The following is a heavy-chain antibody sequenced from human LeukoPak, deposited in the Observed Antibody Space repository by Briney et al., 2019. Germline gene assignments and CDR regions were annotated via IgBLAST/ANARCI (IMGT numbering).Heavy chain of an antibody. CDR3: TSRHRLEHYYMDV. Sequence: GGSLRLTCAASGFTFSGSAMRWVRQASGKGLGWVGRIRSKANTYATAYAASVKGRFTITRDDSKNTAYLQMNSLKTEDTAVYYCTSRHRLEHYYMDVWGKGTTVTVSS. V-gene: IGHV3-73*01. CDR1: GFTFSGSA. J-gene: IGHJ6*03. CDR2: IRSKANTYAT. D-gene: IGHD1-1*01.